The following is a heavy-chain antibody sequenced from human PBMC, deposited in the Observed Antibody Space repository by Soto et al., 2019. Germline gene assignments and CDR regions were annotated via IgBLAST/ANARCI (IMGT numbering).Heavy chain of an antibody. CDR2: IYYSGST. Sequence: SETLSLTCTVSGGSISSGGYYWSWIRQHPGKGLEWIGYIYYSGSTYYNPSLKSRVTISVDTSKNQFSLKLSSVTAADTAVYYCARDSLNGLDYWGQGTLVTVS. V-gene: IGHV4-31*02. CDR1: GGSISSGGYY. J-gene: IGHJ4*02. CDR3: ARDSLNGLDY.